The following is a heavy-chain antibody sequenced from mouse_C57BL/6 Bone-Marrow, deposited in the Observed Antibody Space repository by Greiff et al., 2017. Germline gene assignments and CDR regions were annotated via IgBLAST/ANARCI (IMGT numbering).Heavy chain of an antibody. Sequence: QVQLQQSGAELARPGASVKLSCKASGYTFTSYGISWVKQRTGQGLEWIGEIYPRSGNTYYNEKFKGKATLTADTSSSTAYMELRSLTSDDSAVYFCARYYYGSRVPLYWGQGTTLTVSS. J-gene: IGHJ2*01. CDR3: ARYYYGSRVPLY. CDR1: GYTFTSYG. CDR2: IYPRSGNT. D-gene: IGHD1-1*01. V-gene: IGHV1-81*01.